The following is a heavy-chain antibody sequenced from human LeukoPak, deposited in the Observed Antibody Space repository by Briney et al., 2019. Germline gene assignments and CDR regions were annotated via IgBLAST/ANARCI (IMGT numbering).Heavy chain of an antibody. D-gene: IGHD3-10*01. Sequence: HPGGSLRLSCAASGFTFSSYEMNWVRQAPGKGLEWVSYISSSGSTIYYADSVKGRFTISRDNAKNSLYLQMNSLRAEDTAVYYCARDHSYYYGSESYFGSPSFDYWGQGTLVTVSS. V-gene: IGHV3-48*03. J-gene: IGHJ4*02. CDR2: ISSSGSTI. CDR3: ARDHSYYYGSESYFGSPSFDY. CDR1: GFTFSSYE.